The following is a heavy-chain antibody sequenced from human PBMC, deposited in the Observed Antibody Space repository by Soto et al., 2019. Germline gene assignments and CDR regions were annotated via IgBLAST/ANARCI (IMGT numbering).Heavy chain of an antibody. D-gene: IGHD6-19*01. J-gene: IGHJ4*02. Sequence: VQLVESGGGVVQPGRSLRLSCAASGFTFSDYAMHWVRQAPGKGLEWVAVVSHDGRNTHYADSVKGRFTISSGSSKNTVSLEMTGLRAGDTAVYYCAKGGRQWLVTSDFNYWGPGAVVTVSS. V-gene: IGHV3-30*18. CDR3: AKGGRQWLVTSDFNY. CDR2: VSHDGRNT. CDR1: GFTFSDYA.